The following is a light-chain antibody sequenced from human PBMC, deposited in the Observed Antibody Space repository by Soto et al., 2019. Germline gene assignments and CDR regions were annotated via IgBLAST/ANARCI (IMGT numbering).Light chain of an antibody. V-gene: IGKV1-6*02. CDR2: ATY. CDR1: QGIRKD. Sequence: ALQRTQSPSSLSASFGDRVTRTRRASQGIRKDLAWYQQKPGKANKLLIYATYSLQSGVTSRLSGSGSGTDFTITISCLQSEDFATYYCQPYYSYPPTVGPGTKVEIK. CDR3: QPYYSYPPT. J-gene: IGKJ1*01.